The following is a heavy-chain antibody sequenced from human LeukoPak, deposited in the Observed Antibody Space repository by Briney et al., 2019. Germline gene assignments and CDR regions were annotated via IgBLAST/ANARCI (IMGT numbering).Heavy chain of an antibody. D-gene: IGHD6-13*01. Sequence: SVTVSFKASGCTFTISAVQWVGQARGQRREGIGWMVVGSGNTNYAQKFQERVTITRDRSTSTDYMELRSLRSEDTAVYYCAVGPIAAAGTGDYWGQGTLVTVSS. V-gene: IGHV1-58*01. CDR3: AVGPIAAAGTGDY. CDR1: GCTFTISA. J-gene: IGHJ4*02. CDR2: MVVGSGNT.